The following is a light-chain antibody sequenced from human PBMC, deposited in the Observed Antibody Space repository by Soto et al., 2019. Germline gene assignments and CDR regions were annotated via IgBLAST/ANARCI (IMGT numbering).Light chain of an antibody. CDR3: QQYDNSLYT. CDR2: PAS. CDR1: QSVSSSY. V-gene: IGKV3-20*01. J-gene: IGKJ2*01. Sequence: EIVLTQSPGTLSLSPGERATLSCRASQSVSSSYLAWYQQKPGQPPRLLVSPASSRATGIPDRFSGSGSGTDFTLTISRLEPEEVAVYYCQQYDNSLYTVGQGTKLEIK.